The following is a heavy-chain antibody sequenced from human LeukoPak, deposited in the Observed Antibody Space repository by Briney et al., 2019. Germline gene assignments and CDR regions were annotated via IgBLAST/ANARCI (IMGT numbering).Heavy chain of an antibody. Sequence: SETLSLTCAVSGYSISSDNYWVWIRQPPGPGLEWTGGFYYSGSTYYNPSLKSRVTMSVDTSKNQFSLKLSSVTAADTAVYYCARAPRDSSSSNYMRRFDYWGQGTLVTVSS. D-gene: IGHD3-22*01. CDR2: FYYSGST. CDR1: GYSISSDNY. J-gene: IGHJ4*02. CDR3: ARAPRDSSSSNYMRRFDY. V-gene: IGHV4-38-2*01.